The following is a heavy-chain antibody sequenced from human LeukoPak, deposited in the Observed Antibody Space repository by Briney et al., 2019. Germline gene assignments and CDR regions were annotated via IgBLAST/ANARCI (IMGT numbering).Heavy chain of an antibody. CDR2: ISGSGDNT. D-gene: IGHD6-19*01. CDR3: ARRSGYTTGWFFDF. Sequence: GGSLKLSCAASGFSFSSYAMSWVRQAPGKGLEWVSSISGSGDNTYYAESVKGRFTISRDNSKNTLFLQMNSLRAEDTAVFYCARRSGYTTGWFFDFWGQGTLVTVSS. J-gene: IGHJ4*02. CDR1: GFSFSSYA. V-gene: IGHV3-23*01.